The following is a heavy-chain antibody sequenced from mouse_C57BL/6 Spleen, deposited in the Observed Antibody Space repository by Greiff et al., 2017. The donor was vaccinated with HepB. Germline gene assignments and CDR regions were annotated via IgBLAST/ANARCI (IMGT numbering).Heavy chain of an antibody. CDR1: GYAFSSSW. Sequence: VQLQQSGPELVKPGASVKISCKASGYAFSSSWMNWVKQRPGKGLEWIGRIYPGDGDTNYNGKFKGKATLTADKSSSTAYMQLSSLTSEDSAVYFCAREGPSWYFDVWGTGTTVTVSS. J-gene: IGHJ1*03. V-gene: IGHV1-82*01. CDR3: AREGPSWYFDV. CDR2: IYPGDGDT.